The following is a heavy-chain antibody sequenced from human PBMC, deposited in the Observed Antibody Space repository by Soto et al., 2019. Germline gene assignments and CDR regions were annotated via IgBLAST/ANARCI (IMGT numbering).Heavy chain of an antibody. CDR2: IIPIFGTA. V-gene: IGHV1-69*01. Sequence: QVQLVQSGAEVKKPGSSVKVSCKASGGTFSSYAISWVRQAPGQGLEWMGGIIPIFGTANHAQKFQGRVTITADESTSTAYMELSSLRSEDTAVYFCAFHGASDAGANYDFWSGYSRRYYFDYWGQGTLVTVSS. CDR1: GGTFSSYA. J-gene: IGHJ4*02. CDR3: AFHGASDAGANYDFWSGYSRRYYFDY. D-gene: IGHD3-3*01.